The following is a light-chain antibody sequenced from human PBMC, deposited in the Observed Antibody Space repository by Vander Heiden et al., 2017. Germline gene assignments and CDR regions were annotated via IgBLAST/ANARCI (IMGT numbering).Light chain of an antibody. Sequence: ASQGIRNDLGWYQQKPGKAPKLLIYAASSLQSGVPSRFSGSGSGTDFTLTISSLQPEDFATYYCLQDYNSPYPFGQGPKLEIK. J-gene: IGKJ2*01. CDR2: AAS. V-gene: IGKV1-6*01. CDR3: LQDYNSPYP. CDR1: QGIRND.